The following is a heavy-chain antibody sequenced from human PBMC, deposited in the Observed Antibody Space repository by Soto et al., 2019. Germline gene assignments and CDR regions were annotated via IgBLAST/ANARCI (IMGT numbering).Heavy chain of an antibody. CDR3: ARVKGQLVEDYFDY. V-gene: IGHV3-33*01. CDR2: IWYDGSNK. D-gene: IGHD6-6*01. J-gene: IGHJ4*02. Sequence: VQLVESGGGVVQPGRSLRLSCAASGFTFSSYGMHWVRQAPGKGLEWVAVIWYDGSNKYYADSVKGRFTISRDNSKNTLYLQMNSLRAEDTAVYYCARVKGQLVEDYFDYWGQGTLVTVSS. CDR1: GFTFSSYG.